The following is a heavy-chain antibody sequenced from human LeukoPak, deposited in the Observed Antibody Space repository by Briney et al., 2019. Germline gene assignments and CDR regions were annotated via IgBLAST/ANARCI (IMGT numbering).Heavy chain of an antibody. CDR2: LYTGDNT. J-gene: IGHJ6*02. V-gene: IGHV3-66*01. CDR3: ARDGGLGSPLGGHFYYGMDV. D-gene: IGHD3-10*01. CDR1: GFTFSGLC. Sequence: GGSLRLSCAASGFTFSGLCMSWVRQAPGKGLEWVAFLYTGDNTYYADSVKDRLTISRDNSKTTVYLQMNNLRVENTAVYYCARDGGLGSPLGGHFYYGMDVWGQGTTVTVSS.